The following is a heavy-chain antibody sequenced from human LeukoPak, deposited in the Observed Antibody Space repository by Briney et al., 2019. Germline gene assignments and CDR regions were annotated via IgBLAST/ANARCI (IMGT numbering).Heavy chain of an antibody. V-gene: IGHV3-23*01. CDR2: ISGSGGSA. D-gene: IGHD2-15*01. CDR1: GFTFSSYA. J-gene: IGHJ4*02. Sequence: RSGGSLRLSCAASGFTFSSYAMNWVRQAPGKGLEWVSGISGSGGSASYADSVKGRFTISRDNSKNTLYLQMNSLRAEDTAVYYCAKVADFVVVVAASFDYWGQGTLVTVSS. CDR3: AKVADFVVVVAASFDY.